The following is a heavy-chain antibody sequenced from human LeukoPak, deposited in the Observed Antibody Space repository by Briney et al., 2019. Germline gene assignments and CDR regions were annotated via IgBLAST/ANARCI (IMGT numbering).Heavy chain of an antibody. CDR1: GFTFSNAW. CDR2: IKSKTDGGTT. Sequence: GGSLRLSCAASGFTFSNAWMSWVRQAPGKGLEWVGRIKSKTDGGTTDYAAPVKGRFTISRDDSKNTLYLQMNSLKTEDTAVYYCTTGPTYYCSSTSCYTGGDYWGQGTLVTVSS. J-gene: IGHJ4*02. V-gene: IGHV3-15*01. CDR3: TTGPTYYCSSTSCYTGGDY. D-gene: IGHD2-2*02.